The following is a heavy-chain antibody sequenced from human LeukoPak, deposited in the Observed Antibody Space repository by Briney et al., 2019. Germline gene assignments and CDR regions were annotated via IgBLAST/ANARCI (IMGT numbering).Heavy chain of an antibody. CDR1: GFTFDDFA. V-gene: IGHV3-20*04. J-gene: IGHJ4*02. CDR3: ARDYYDSSGHYYVDY. D-gene: IGHD3-22*01. Sequence: GGSLRLSCAASGFTFDDFAMSWVRQAPGKGLEWVSGINWNGGSTGYADSVKGRFTISRDNAKNSLYLQMSSLRDEDTAVYYCARDYYDSSGHYYVDYWGQGTLVTVSS. CDR2: INWNGGST.